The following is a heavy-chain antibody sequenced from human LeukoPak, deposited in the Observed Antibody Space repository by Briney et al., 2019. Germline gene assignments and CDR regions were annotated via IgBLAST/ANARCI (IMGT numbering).Heavy chain of an antibody. Sequence: SETLSLTCTVSGGSISSGSYYWSWIRQPPGKGLEWIGYIYYSGSTNYNPSLKSRVTISVDTSKNQFSLKLSSVTAADTAVYYCARHLLFTSSGVFDYWGQGTLVTVSS. J-gene: IGHJ4*02. CDR1: GGSISSGSYY. D-gene: IGHD3-22*01. CDR3: ARHLLFTSSGVFDY. CDR2: IYYSGST. V-gene: IGHV4-61*01.